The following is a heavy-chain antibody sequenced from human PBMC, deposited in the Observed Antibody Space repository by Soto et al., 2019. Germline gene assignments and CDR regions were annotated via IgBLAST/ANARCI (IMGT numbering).Heavy chain of an antibody. V-gene: IGHV4-34*01. CDR3: ARARAAAGTVGFDY. CDR2: INHSGST. J-gene: IGHJ4*02. CDR1: DGSFSGYY. Sequence: SETLSLTCAVYDGSFSGYYWSWIRQPPGKGLEWIGEINHSGSTNYNPSLKSRVTISVDTSKNQFSLKLSSVTAADTAVYYCARARAAAGTVGFDYWGQGTLVTVSS. D-gene: IGHD6-13*01.